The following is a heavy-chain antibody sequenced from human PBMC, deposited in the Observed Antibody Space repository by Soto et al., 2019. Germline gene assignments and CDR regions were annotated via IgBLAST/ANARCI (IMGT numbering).Heavy chain of an antibody. Sequence: ESGGDLVKPGGSLRLSCVGSGFTFSNAWMNWVRQAPGKGLEWVARIKSKVDGETIDYAAPVKGRFTISREDSKATVYLQMNSLKTEDTGVYFCNTGGYYWDFWGQGTLVTVSS. CDR3: NTGGYYWDF. V-gene: IGHV3-15*07. CDR2: IKSKVDGETI. CDR1: GFTFSNAW. D-gene: IGHD3-16*01. J-gene: IGHJ4*02.